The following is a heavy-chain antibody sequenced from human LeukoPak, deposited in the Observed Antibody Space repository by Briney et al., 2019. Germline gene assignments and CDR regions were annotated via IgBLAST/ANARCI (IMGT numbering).Heavy chain of an antibody. CDR2: IIPIFGTA. V-gene: IGHV1-69*05. Sequence: GASVKVSCKASGGTFSSYAISWVRQAPGQGLEWMGGIIPIFGTANYAQKFQGRVTITTDESTSTAYMELSSLRSEDAAGYYCTRGQVKFNYYYYYMDAWGAGTTVTASS. CDR3: TRGQVKFNYYYYYMDA. CDR1: GGTFSSYA. J-gene: IGHJ6*03. D-gene: IGHD4-23*01.